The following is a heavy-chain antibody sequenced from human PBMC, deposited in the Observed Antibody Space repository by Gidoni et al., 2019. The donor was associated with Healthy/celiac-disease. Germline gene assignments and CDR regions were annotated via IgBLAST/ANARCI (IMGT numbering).Heavy chain of an antibody. J-gene: IGHJ4*02. D-gene: IGHD4-17*01. CDR2: IYPGDYDT. V-gene: IGHV5-51*01. CDR1: GYSFTSYW. CDR3: ATQVFPDYGDYLYYFDY. Sequence: EVQLVQSGAEVKKPGASLKISCNGSGYSFTSYWIGWVRQMPGKGLEWMGIIYPGDYDTRDSPSFQGQVTISADKSISTAYLQWSSLKASDTAMYYCATQVFPDYGDYLYYFDYWGQGTLVTVSS.